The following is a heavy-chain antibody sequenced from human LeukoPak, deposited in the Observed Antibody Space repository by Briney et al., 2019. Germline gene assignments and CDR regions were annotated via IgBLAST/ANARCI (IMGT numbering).Heavy chain of an antibody. CDR1: GGSISSYY. J-gene: IGHJ4*02. CDR2: IYYSGST. D-gene: IGHD1-14*01. CDR3: ARGDPNQATSFDY. Sequence: SETLSLTCTVSGGSISSYYWSWIRQPPGKGLECIGYIYYSGSTNYNPSLKSRVPISVDTSKNQFSLKLSSVTAADTAVYYCARGDPNQATSFDYWGQGTLVTVSS. V-gene: IGHV4-59*08.